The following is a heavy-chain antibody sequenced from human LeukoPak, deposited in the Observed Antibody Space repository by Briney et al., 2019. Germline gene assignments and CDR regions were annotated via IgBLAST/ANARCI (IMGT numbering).Heavy chain of an antibody. V-gene: IGHV1-18*01. CDR2: ISAYNGNT. J-gene: IGHJ4*02. D-gene: IGHD3-10*01. CDR3: ATMVRGVHDNFDY. CDR1: GYTLTSHG. Sequence: ASVKVSCKASGYTLTSHGISWLRQAPGQGLEWMGWISAYNGNTNYAQKLQGRVTMTTDTSTSTAYMELRSLRSDDTAVYYCATMVRGVHDNFDYWGQGTLVTVSS.